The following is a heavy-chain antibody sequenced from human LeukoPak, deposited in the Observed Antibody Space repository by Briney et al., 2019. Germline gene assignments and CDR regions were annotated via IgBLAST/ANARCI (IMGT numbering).Heavy chain of an antibody. D-gene: IGHD3-10*01. CDR1: GGSFSSYS. CDR2: IIEEGSA. CDR3: ARGYYPPRWYFDL. V-gene: IGHV4-34*01. J-gene: IGHJ2*01. Sequence: SETLSLTCALYGGSFSSYSWSWTWIRQTPEKGLEWIGEIIEEGSANYNPSLKSRVTIDLDTSKNQFSLKLTSMTAADTAMYYCARGYYPPRWYFDLWGRGTLVTVSS.